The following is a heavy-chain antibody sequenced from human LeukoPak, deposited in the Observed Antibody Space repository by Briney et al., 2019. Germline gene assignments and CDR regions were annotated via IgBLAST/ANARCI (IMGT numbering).Heavy chain of an antibody. D-gene: IGHD5-18*01. V-gene: IGHV3-49*04. J-gene: IGHJ4*02. CDR2: IRSKAYGGTT. Sequence: GGSLRLSCTASGFTFGDYAMSWVRQAPGKGLEWVGFIRSKAYGGTTEYAASVKGRFTISRDDSKSIAYLQMNSLKTEDTAVYYCTRPENSYGYDRFDYWGQGTLVTVSS. CDR3: TRPENSYGYDRFDY. CDR1: GFTFGDYA.